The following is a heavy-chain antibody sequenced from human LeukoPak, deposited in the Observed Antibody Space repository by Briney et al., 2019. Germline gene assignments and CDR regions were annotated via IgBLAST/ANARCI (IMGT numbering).Heavy chain of an antibody. CDR1: GYTFTSYY. Sequence: ASAKVSCKASGYTFTSYYMHWVRQAPGQGLEWMGWINPNSGGTNYAQKFQGRVTMTRDTSISTAYMELSRLRSDDTAVYYCARDLSSYGYDQAAFDIWGQGTMVTVSS. CDR3: ARDLSSYGYDQAAFDI. CDR2: INPNSGGT. V-gene: IGHV1-2*02. D-gene: IGHD5-12*01. J-gene: IGHJ3*02.